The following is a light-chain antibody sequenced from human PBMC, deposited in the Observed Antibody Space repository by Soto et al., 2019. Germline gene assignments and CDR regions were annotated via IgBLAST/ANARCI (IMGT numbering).Light chain of an antibody. Sequence: DIQMTQSPSSLSASVGDRVTITCRASQGISNDLAWYQQKPGQGPKLLIYAASTLHSGVPARFSGSGSGTLFTLPISSLQPEDVATYYCHKYNSAPLTFGGGTKVEFK. CDR1: QGISND. CDR2: AAS. CDR3: HKYNSAPLT. V-gene: IGKV1-27*01. J-gene: IGKJ4*01.